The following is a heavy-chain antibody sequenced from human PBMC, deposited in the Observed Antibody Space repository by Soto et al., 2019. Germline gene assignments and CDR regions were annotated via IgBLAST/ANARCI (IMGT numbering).Heavy chain of an antibody. D-gene: IGHD6-19*01. J-gene: IGHJ4*02. CDR2: VYSSGST. CDR3: ARSISSGWKNYFDY. V-gene: IGHV4-4*07. CDR1: GGSSSSYY. Sequence: TLSLTCTFFGGSSSSYYWSWIRQPAGKGLELIGHVYSSGSTNYNPSLESRVTMSVDTSKNQFSLKLRSVTVADTAVYYCARSISSGWKNYFDYWGQGTRVTVSS.